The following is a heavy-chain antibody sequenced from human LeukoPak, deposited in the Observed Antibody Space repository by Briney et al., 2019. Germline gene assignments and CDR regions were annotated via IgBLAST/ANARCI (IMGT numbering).Heavy chain of an antibody. D-gene: IGHD5-12*01. J-gene: IGHJ4*02. CDR1: GYTFTGYH. CDR2: ISPSGGGT. V-gene: IGHV1-46*01. CDR3: ARCYSGYDYGPVY. Sequence: GASVKVSCKASGYTFTGYHIHWVRQAPGQGLEWMGIISPSGGGTSYAQRFQGRVSVARDTSTNTVYMELSGLRSEDTAIYYCARCYSGYDYGPVYWGQGTLVTVSS.